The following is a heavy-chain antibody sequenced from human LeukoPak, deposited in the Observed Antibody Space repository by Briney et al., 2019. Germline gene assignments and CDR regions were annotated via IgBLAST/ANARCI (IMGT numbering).Heavy chain of an antibody. J-gene: IGHJ5*02. CDR2: ISAYNGNT. CDR1: GYTFTIYG. CDR3: AVKDDSSGYYLS. D-gene: IGHD3-22*01. V-gene: IGHV1-18*01. Sequence: ASVKVSCKASGYTFTIYGISWVRQAPGQGLEWMGWISAYNGNTNYAQKLQGRVTMTTDTSTSTAYMELRSLRSDDTAVYYCAVKDDSSGYYLSWGQGTLVTVSS.